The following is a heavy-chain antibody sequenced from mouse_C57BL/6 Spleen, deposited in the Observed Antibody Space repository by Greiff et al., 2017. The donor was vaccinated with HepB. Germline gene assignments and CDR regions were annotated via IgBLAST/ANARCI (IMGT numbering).Heavy chain of an antibody. CDR1: GYSFTGYY. V-gene: IGHV1-42*01. CDR3: ARYGDHAMDY. Sequence: EVQLQQSGPELVKPGASVKISCKASGYSFTGYYMNWVKQSPEKSLEWIGEINPSTGGTTYNQKFKAKATLTVDTSSSTAYMQLKSLTSEDSAVYYCARYGDHAMDYWGQGTSVTVSS. D-gene: IGHD1-1*01. CDR2: INPSTGGT. J-gene: IGHJ4*01.